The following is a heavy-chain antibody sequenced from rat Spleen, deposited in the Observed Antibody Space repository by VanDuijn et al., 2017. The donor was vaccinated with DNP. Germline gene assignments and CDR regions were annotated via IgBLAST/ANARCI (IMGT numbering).Heavy chain of an antibody. CDR3: ATGVYGGYADWFAY. Sequence: EVQLVESGGGLVQPGRSLKVSCAASGFTFSDYNMAWVRQAPKKGLEWVATIIYDGSRTYYRDSVKGRFTISRDNGKDTQYLQMDSLRSEDTATYYCATGVYGGYADWFAYWGQGTLVTVSS. J-gene: IGHJ3*01. V-gene: IGHV5S10*01. CDR1: GFTFSDYN. D-gene: IGHD1-11*01. CDR2: IIYDGSRT.